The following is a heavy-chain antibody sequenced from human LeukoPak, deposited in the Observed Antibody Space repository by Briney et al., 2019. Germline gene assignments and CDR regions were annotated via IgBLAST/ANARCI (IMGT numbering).Heavy chain of an antibody. V-gene: IGHV1-2*02. CDR2: INPNSGGT. Sequence: ASVKVSCKASGYTFTGYYIHWVRQAPGQGLQWMGWINPNSGGTNFAQKFQGRVTMTRDTSISTAYMELSSLTSDDMAVYYCARGAEFDYWGQGTLVTVSS. J-gene: IGHJ4*02. CDR1: GYTFTGYY. CDR3: ARGAEFDY.